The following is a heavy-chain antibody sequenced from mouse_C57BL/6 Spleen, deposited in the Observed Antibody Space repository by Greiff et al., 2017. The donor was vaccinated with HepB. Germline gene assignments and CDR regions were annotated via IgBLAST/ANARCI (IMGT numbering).Heavy chain of an antibody. Sequence: EVQLQQSGPELVKPGASVKIPCKASGYTFTDYNMDWVKQSHGKSLEWVGDINPNNGGTIYNQKFKGKATLTVDKSSSTAYMELRSLTSEDTAVYYCARFPYYYGSNYWYFDVWGTGTTVTVSS. D-gene: IGHD1-1*01. CDR1: GYTFTDYN. V-gene: IGHV1-18*01. CDR2: INPNNGGT. CDR3: ARFPYYYGSNYWYFDV. J-gene: IGHJ1*03.